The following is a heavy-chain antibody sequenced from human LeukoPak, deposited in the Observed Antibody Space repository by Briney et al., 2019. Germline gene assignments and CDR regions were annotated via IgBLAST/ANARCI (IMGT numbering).Heavy chain of an antibody. V-gene: IGHV1-2*02. CDR2: INPNSGGT. CDR1: GYTFTGYY. D-gene: IGHD3-22*01. J-gene: IGHJ3*02. Sequence: ASVKVSCKASGYTFTGYYMHWVRQAPGQGLEWMGWINPNSGGTNYAQKFQGRVTMTRDTSISTAYMELSRLRSDDTAVYYCARYLGYYDSSGSDAFDIWGQGTMVTVSS. CDR3: ARYLGYYDSSGSDAFDI.